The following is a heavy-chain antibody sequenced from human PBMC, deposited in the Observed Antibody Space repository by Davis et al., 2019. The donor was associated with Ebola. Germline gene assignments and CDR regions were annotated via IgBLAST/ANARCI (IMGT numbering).Heavy chain of an antibody. D-gene: IGHD6-13*01. V-gene: IGHV1-69*04. CDR3: AREAIAAAGTNYYYGMDV. Sequence: AASVKVSCKASGYTFTSYGISWVRQAPGQGLEWMGRIIPILGIANYAQKFQGRVTITADKSTSTAYMELSSLRSEDTAVYYCAREAIAAAGTNYYYGMDVWGQGTTVTVSS. CDR2: IIPILGIA. CDR1: GYTFTSYG. J-gene: IGHJ6*02.